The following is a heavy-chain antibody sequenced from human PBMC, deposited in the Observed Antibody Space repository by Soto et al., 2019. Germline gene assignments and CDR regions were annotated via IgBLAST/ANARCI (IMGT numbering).Heavy chain of an antibody. CDR3: AKAGGIAVPGSHLDY. CDR2: ISGSGGST. D-gene: IGHD6-19*01. J-gene: IGHJ4*02. CDR1: GFTFSSYA. Sequence: VQLLESGGGSVQPGGSLRLSCATSGFTFSSYAMSWVRQAPGKGLEWVSAISGSGGSTNYVDSAEGRFTISRDNSKNTLYLQMSSLRAEDTAVYYCAKAGGIAVPGSHLDYWGQGTLVTVSS. V-gene: IGHV3-23*01.